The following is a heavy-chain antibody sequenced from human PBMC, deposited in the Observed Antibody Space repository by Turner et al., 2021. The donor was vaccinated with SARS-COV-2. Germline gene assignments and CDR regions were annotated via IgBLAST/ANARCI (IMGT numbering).Heavy chain of an antibody. V-gene: IGHV1-8*01. CDR1: GYTFTSYD. J-gene: IGHJ6*02. CDR3: ARLRYSYGYYYYYGMDV. CDR2: MNPNSGNT. Sequence: QVQLVQSGAEVKKPGASVKVSCKASGYTFTSYDINWVRQATGQGFEWMGWMNPNSGNTDYAQKFQGRVTMTMNTSISTAYMELSSLRSEDTAVYYCARLRYSYGYYYYYGMDVWGQGTTVTVSS. D-gene: IGHD5-18*01.